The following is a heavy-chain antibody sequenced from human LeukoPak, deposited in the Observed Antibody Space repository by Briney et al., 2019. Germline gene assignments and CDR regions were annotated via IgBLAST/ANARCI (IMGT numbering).Heavy chain of an antibody. CDR2: IYPDDSDT. D-gene: IGHD6-13*01. CDR3: ARRGPRIAAAGDDY. Sequence: GESLRISCKGSGYIFTTYWIGWVRQMPGKGLEWMGIIYPDDSDTRYSPPFQGHVTISVDKSISTAYLQWSSLKASDTAMYYCARRGPRIAAAGDDYWGQGTLVTVSS. J-gene: IGHJ4*02. CDR1: GYIFTTYW. V-gene: IGHV5-51*01.